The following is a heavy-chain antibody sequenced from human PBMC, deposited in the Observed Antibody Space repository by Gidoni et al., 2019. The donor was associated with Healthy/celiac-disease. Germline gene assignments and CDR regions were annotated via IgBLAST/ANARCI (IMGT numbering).Heavy chain of an antibody. CDR1: GFTFSDHY. J-gene: IGHJ4*02. D-gene: IGHD2-15*01. CDR2: TRNKAKSYTT. V-gene: IGHV3-72*01. Sequence: EVQLVESGGGLVQPGGSLSLSCAASGFTFSDHYMDWVRQAPGKGLEWVGRTRNKAKSYTTEYAASVKGRFTISRDDSKNSLYLQMNSLKTEDTAVYYCVCHGVVVAATIADYWGQGTLVTVSS. CDR3: VCHGVVVAATIADY.